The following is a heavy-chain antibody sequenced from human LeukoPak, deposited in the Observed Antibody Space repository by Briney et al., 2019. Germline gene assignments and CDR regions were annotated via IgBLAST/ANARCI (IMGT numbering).Heavy chain of an antibody. Sequence: SETLSLTCTVSGGSISSYYWSWIRQPPGKGLEWIGYIYYSGSTNYNPSLKSRVTISVDTSKNQFSLKLSSVTAADTAVYYCARSLSTAGIDYWGQRTLVTVSS. CDR2: IYYSGST. CDR1: GGSISSYY. CDR3: ARSLSTAGIDY. D-gene: IGHD2-2*01. V-gene: IGHV4-59*01. J-gene: IGHJ4*02.